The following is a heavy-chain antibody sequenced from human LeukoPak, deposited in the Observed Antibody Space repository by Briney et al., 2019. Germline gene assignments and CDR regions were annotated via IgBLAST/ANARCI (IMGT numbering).Heavy chain of an antibody. V-gene: IGHV3-23*01. J-gene: IGHJ4*02. CDR2: ILVNGGT. CDR1: GFTFSTYT. D-gene: IGHD3-10*01. CDR3: AKDRIYADGLWDFDY. Sequence: GGSLRLSCIASGFTFSTYTMSWVRQAPGEGLKWVSGILVNGGTYYADSVKGRFTISRDNSKNTLYLQMNSLRADDTAVYYSAKDRIYADGLWDFDYWGQGTLVTVSS.